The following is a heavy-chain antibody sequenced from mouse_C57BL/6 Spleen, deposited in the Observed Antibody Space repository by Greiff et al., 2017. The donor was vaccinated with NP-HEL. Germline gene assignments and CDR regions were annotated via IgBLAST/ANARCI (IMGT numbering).Heavy chain of an antibody. V-gene: IGHV1-55*01. D-gene: IGHD2-4*01. CDR2: IYPGSGST. CDR1: GYTFTSYW. Sequence: VQLQQPGAELVKPGASVKMSCKASGYTFTSYWITWVKQRPGQGLEWIGDIYPGSGSTNYNEKFKSKATLTVDTSSSTAYMQLSSLTSEDSAVYYCARDYYDYDEFAYWGQGTLVTVSA. J-gene: IGHJ3*01. CDR3: ARDYYDYDEFAY.